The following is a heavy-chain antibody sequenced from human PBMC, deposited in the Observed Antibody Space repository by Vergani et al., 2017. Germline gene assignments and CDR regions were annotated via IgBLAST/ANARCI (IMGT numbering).Heavy chain of an antibody. CDR2: IHHSGYT. Sequence: QVQLQESGPGLVKPSETLTLTCDVSDSSIMTNPYWGWFRQSPGKGLECIGCIHHSGYTHYNSSLTSRVSISIVSSSKFSLSLTSVTAADTAIYYFARHRGAGGFFPSSYFYGMDVWGHGTTVTVSS. CDR3: ARHRGAGGFFPSSYFYGMDV. V-gene: IGHV4-38-2*01. J-gene: IGHJ6*02. D-gene: IGHD3-10*01. CDR1: DSSIMTNPY.